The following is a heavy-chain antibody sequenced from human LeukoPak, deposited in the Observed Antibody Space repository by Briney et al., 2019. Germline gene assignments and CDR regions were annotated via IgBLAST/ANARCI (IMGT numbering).Heavy chain of an antibody. CDR1: GDSVSSNSAA. Sequence: SQTFSLTCGISGDSVSSNSAAWNWIRQSPSRGLEWLGGTYYRSKWFINYAPFVKSRIIINPDTPKNQVSLQLNSVTPEDTAVYYCTRSDCSSGRCPGFDNWGQGTLVTVSS. CDR2: TYYRSKWFI. V-gene: IGHV6-1*01. J-gene: IGHJ4*02. D-gene: IGHD6-19*01. CDR3: TRSDCSSGRCPGFDN.